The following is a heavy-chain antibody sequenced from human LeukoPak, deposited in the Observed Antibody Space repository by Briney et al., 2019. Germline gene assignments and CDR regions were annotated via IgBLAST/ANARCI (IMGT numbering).Heavy chain of an antibody. Sequence: SETLSLTCTVSGGSISSGGYYWSWIRQPPGKGLEWIGYIYHSGSTYYNPSLKSRVTISVDRSKHQFSLKLSSVTAADTAVYYCASVQYQLGSDYWGQGTLVTVSS. CDR3: ASVQYQLGSDY. D-gene: IGHD2-2*01. CDR1: GGSISSGGYY. J-gene: IGHJ4*02. CDR2: IYHSGST. V-gene: IGHV4-30-2*01.